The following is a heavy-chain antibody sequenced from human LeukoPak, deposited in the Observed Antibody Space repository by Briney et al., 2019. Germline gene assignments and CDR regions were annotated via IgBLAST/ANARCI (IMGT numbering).Heavy chain of an antibody. CDR1: GYTFTGYY. CDR3: ARMEMATAIFDY. CDR2: INPNSGGT. Sequence: VASVKVSCKASGYTFTGYYMHWVRQAPGQGLEWMGWINPNSGGTNYAQKFQGRVTMTRDTSISTAYMELSRLRSDDTAMYYCARMEMATAIFDYWGQGTLVTVSS. D-gene: IGHD5-24*01. V-gene: IGHV1-2*02. J-gene: IGHJ4*02.